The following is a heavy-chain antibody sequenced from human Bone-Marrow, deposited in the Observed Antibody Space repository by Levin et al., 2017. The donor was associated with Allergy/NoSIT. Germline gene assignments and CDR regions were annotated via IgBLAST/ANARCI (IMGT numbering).Heavy chain of an antibody. J-gene: IGHJ5*02. CDR3: MRGGGTGGRDWFDP. CDR1: GYTFTSHD. V-gene: IGHV1-8*02. D-gene: IGHD3-16*01. Sequence: TGESLKISCKASGYTFTSHDINWVRQATGQGLEWMGWMNANSGNAGYAQKFQGRVTMSRDTSISTAYMDLSSLTSEDTAVYYCMRGGGTGGRDWFDPWGQGTVVTVSS. CDR2: MNANSGNA.